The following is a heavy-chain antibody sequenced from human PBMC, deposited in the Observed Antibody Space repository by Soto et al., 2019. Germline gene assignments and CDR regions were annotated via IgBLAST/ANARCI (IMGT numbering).Heavy chain of an antibody. CDR1: GFTFSSYS. J-gene: IGHJ4*02. D-gene: IGHD3-9*01. Sequence: PGGSLRLSCAASGFTFSSYSMNWVRQAPGKGLEWVSSISSSSSYIYYADSVKGRFTISRDNAKNSLYLQMNSLRAEDTAVYYCARGSVVTGYYNVDYWGQGTLVTVSS. V-gene: IGHV3-21*01. CDR3: ARGSVVTGYYNVDY. CDR2: ISSSSSYI.